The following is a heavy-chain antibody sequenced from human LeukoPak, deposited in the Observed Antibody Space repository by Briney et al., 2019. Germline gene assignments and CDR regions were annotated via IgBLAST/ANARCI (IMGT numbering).Heavy chain of an antibody. D-gene: IGHD3-16*01. CDR1: GFTSTNFA. CDR3: AADLSNPRMGASYLDS. J-gene: IGHJ4*02. V-gene: IGHV1-58*01. Sequence: SVTVSCTASGFTSTNFAVQWVRQARGQRLEWIGWIIVGSGATKCAQDFQERVTITRDLSTSTLYMELRSLTSEDTAVYYCAADLSNPRMGASYLDSWGQGTLVTVSS. CDR2: IIVGSGAT.